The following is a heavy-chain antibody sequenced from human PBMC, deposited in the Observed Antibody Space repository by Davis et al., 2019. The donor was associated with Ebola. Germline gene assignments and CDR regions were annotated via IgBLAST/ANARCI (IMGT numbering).Heavy chain of an antibody. V-gene: IGHV1-18*01. Sequence: ASVKVSCKASGYTFTSYDISWVRQAPGQGLEWMGWISAYNGNTNYAQKLQGRVTMTTDTSTSTAYMELRSLRSDDTAVYYCATTRRGSTSGDYWGQGTLVTVSS. D-gene: IGHD6-13*01. CDR2: ISAYNGNT. CDR1: GYTFTSYD. J-gene: IGHJ4*02. CDR3: ATTRRGSTSGDY.